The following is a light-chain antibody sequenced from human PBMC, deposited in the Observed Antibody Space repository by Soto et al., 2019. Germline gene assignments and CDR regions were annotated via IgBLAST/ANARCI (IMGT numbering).Light chain of an antibody. CDR2: EVS. J-gene: IGLJ1*01. CDR1: SSDVGTYNY. V-gene: IGLV2-14*01. CDR3: TSYTRDTALV. Sequence: VLTQPASVSGSPGQSITISCTGTSSDVGTYNYVSWYQHHPGKAPKLIIYEVSNRPSGVSNRFSGSKSGSTASLTISGLQAEDEADYHCTSYTRDTALVFGTGTKVTVL.